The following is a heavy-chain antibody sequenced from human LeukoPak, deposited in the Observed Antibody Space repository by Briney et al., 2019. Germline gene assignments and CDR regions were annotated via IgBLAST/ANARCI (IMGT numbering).Heavy chain of an antibody. D-gene: IGHD2-2*02. CDR2: IYHSGSA. J-gene: IGHJ4*02. CDR1: GYSITSGYN. Sequence: PSETLSLTCTVSGYSITSGYNWAGIRQPPGKVLEWIGSIYHSGSAYYNPSLKSRVTISVDTSKNQFSLKLSSVTAADTAVCYCVRYCSSTTCYTRAVDYWGQGTLVTVSS. V-gene: IGHV4-38-2*02. CDR3: VRYCSSTTCYTRAVDY.